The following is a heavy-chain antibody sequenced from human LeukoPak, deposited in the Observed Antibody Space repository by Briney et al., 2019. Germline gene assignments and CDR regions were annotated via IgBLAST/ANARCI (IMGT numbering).Heavy chain of an antibody. Sequence: SVKVSCKTSGITFSSYAMSWVRQAPGQGLEWMGRIIPMLGLTDYAQKFQGRVTITADKSTSTAYMELSSLRSEDTAVYYCARVGSAAAGYFDYWGQGTLVTVSS. CDR3: ARVGSAAAGYFDY. CDR1: GITFSSYA. V-gene: IGHV1-69*04. J-gene: IGHJ4*02. D-gene: IGHD6-13*01. CDR2: IIPMLGLT.